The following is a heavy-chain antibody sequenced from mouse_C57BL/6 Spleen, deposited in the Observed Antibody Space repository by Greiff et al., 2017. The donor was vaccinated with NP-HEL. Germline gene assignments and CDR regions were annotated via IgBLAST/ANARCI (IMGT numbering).Heavy chain of an antibody. CDR2: IDPSDSYT. J-gene: IGHJ3*01. CDR1: GYTFTSYW. V-gene: IGHV1-50*01. CDR3: ARLDWDEGWFAY. D-gene: IGHD4-1*01. Sequence: QVQLKQPGAELVKPGASVKLSCKASGYTFTSYWMQWVKQRPGQGLEWIGEIDPSDSYTNYNQKFKGKATLTVDTSSSTAYMQLSSLTSEDSAVYYCARLDWDEGWFAYWGQGTLVTVSA.